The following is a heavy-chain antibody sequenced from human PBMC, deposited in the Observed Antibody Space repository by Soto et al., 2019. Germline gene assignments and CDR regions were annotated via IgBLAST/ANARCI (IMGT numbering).Heavy chain of an antibody. CDR3: ARLGYYDSSGYYVGY. D-gene: IGHD3-22*01. CDR1: GGSISSYY. CDR2: IYYSGST. J-gene: IGHJ4*02. V-gene: IGHV4-59*08. Sequence: SETLSLTCTVSGGSISSYYWSWIRQPPGKGLEWIGYIYYSGSTNYNPSLKGRVTISVDTSKNQFSLKLSSVTAADTAVYYCARLGYYDSSGYYVGYWGQGTLVTVSS.